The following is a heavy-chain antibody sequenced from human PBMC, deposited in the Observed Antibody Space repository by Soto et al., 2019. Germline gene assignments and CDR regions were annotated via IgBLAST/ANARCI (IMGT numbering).Heavy chain of an antibody. CDR3: AKDLSGYTAKTYGMDV. D-gene: IGHD5-12*01. Sequence: TGGSLRLSCAASGFTFSSYAMSWVRQAPGKGLEWVSAISGSGGSTYYADSVKGRFTISRDNSKNTLYLQMNSLRAEDTAVYYCAKDLSGYTAKTYGMDVWGQGTTVTVSS. CDR1: GFTFSSYA. J-gene: IGHJ6*02. CDR2: ISGSGGST. V-gene: IGHV3-23*01.